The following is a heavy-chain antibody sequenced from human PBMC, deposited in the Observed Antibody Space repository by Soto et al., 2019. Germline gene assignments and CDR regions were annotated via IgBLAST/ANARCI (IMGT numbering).Heavy chain of an antibody. D-gene: IGHD2-21*01. Sequence: PSETLSLTCTVSGGSISSGGYYWSWIRQHPGKGLEWIGYIYYSGSTYYNPSLKSRVTISVDTSKNQFSLKLSSVTAADTAVYYCARASDDSVIDDDHLYAFDIWGQGTTVTVSS. CDR2: IYYSGST. J-gene: IGHJ3*02. CDR3: ARASDDSVIDDDHLYAFDI. V-gene: IGHV4-31*03. CDR1: GGSISSGGYY.